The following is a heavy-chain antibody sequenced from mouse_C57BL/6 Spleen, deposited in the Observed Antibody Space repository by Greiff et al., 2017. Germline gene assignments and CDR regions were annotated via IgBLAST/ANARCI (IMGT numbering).Heavy chain of an antibody. Sequence: VQLQQSVAELVRPGASVKLSCPASGFNIKNTYMHWVKQRPEQGLEWIGRIDPANGNTKYAPKFQGKATITADTSSNTAYLQLSSLTSEDTAIYYCTFITTLVAPYAMDYWGQGTSVTVSA. CDR2: IDPANGNT. V-gene: IGHV14-3*01. D-gene: IGHD1-1*01. CDR3: TFITTLVAPYAMDY. CDR1: GFNIKNTY. J-gene: IGHJ4*01.